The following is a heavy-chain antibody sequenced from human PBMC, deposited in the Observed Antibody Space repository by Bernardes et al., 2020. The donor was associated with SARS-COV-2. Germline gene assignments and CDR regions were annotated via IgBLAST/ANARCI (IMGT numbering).Heavy chain of an antibody. V-gene: IGHV5-51*01. D-gene: IGHD4-17*01. J-gene: IGHJ6*02. Sequence: LKLSYKGSDYTFTNYWIGWVRQMPGKGLEWMGIIYPGDSDTKYSPSFQGRVTISADKSVNTAYLQWSSLKASDTAIYYCARRRYGDFGVDVWGQGTTVTVSS. CDR1: DYTFTNYW. CDR2: IYPGDSDT. CDR3: ARRRYGDFGVDV.